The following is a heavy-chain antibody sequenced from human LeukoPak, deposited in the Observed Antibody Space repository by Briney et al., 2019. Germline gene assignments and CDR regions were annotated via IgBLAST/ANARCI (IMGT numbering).Heavy chain of an antibody. CDR1: GFTFDDYA. CDR2: ISSSGSTI. D-gene: IGHD3-16*02. V-gene: IGHV3-11*04. J-gene: IGHJ4*02. Sequence: PGRSLRLSCAASGFTFDDYAMHWVRQAPGKGLEWVSYISSSGSTIYYADSVKGRFTISRDNAKNSLYLQMNSLRAEDTAVYYCARGAFMITFGGVIVTLDYWGQGTLVTVSS. CDR3: ARGAFMITFGGVIVTLDY.